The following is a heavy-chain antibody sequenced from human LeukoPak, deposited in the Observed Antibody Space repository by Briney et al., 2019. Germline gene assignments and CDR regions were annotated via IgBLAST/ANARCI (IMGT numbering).Heavy chain of an antibody. J-gene: IGHJ5*02. D-gene: IGHD3-22*01. CDR2: IKPDGGDK. V-gene: IGHV3-7*01. CDR3: AKDWDDSSGSP. CDR1: GFTFGSYW. Sequence: GGSLRLSCAASGFTFGSYWMNWVRQAPGKGLEWVASIKPDGGDKFYVDSVKGRFTISRDNAKNSLYLQTNSLRAEDTAVYYCAKDWDDSSGSPWGQGTLVTVSS.